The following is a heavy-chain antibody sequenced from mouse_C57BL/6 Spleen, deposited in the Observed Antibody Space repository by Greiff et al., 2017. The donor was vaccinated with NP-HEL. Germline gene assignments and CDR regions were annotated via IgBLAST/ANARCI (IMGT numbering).Heavy chain of an antibody. Sequence: EVKLEESGEGLVKPGGSLKLSCAASGFTFSSYAMSWVRQTPEKRLEWVAYISSGGDYIYYADTVKGRFTISRDNARNTLYLQMSSLKSEDTAMYYCTRDGQLRLPFAYWGQGTLVTVSA. CDR2: ISSGGDYI. CDR1: GFTFSSYA. D-gene: IGHD3-2*02. CDR3: TRDGQLRLPFAY. V-gene: IGHV5-9-1*02. J-gene: IGHJ3*01.